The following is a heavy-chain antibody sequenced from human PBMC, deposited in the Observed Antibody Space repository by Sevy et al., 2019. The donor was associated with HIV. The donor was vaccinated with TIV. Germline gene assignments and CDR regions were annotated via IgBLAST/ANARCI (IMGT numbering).Heavy chain of an antibody. CDR2: IYYNGHI. J-gene: IGHJ4*02. CDR1: GGSITSLY. V-gene: IGHV4-59*08. CDR3: AGENAWGRGYS. D-gene: IGHD1-26*01. Sequence: SETLSLTCTVSGGSITSLYWNWIRQPPGKRLEWIANIYYNGHINYNPSLKIRVTLSLDTSKNQFSLRLSSVTAADTAMYYCAGENAWGRGYSWGQGTLVTVSS.